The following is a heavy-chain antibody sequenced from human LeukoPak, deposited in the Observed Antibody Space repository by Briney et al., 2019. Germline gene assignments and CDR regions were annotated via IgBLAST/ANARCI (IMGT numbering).Heavy chain of an antibody. J-gene: IGHJ4*02. CDR3: ARRIIAVAGTVVYYFDS. D-gene: IGHD6-19*01. CDR2: IYYSGSA. Sequence: SETLSLTCTVSGGSISNTNYYWAWVRQPPGTGLEWIASIYYSGSAYYNPSLKSRVTISVDTSKKQFSLKLNSVTAADTAVYYCARRIIAVAGTVVYYFDSWGQGTLVTVSS. CDR1: GGSISNTNYY. V-gene: IGHV4-39*01.